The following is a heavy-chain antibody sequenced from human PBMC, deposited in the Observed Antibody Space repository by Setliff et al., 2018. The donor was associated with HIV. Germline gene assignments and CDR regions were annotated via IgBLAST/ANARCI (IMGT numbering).Heavy chain of an antibody. Sequence: GASVKVSCKASGYTFSNYGISWVRQAPGQGLEWMGWISAYNGNTKSAQKLQGRVTMTTDTSTSTAYMELRSLRSDDTAIYYCARGPENVDILTGQFDPWGQGTLVTVSS. V-gene: IGHV1-18*01. D-gene: IGHD3-9*01. CDR2: ISAYNGNT. CDR3: ARGPENVDILTGQFDP. J-gene: IGHJ5*02. CDR1: GYTFSNYG.